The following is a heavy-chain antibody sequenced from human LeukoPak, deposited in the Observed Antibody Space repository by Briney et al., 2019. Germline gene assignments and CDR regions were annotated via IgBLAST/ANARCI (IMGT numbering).Heavy chain of an antibody. Sequence: PGGSLRLSCAASGFTLSIYTMNWVRQAPGKGLEWVSSIGSSSSYIYYADSVKGRFTISRDNAKNSLYLQMNSLRAEDTAVYYCARDSGFCSSRSCSLGYWGQGTLVTVSS. CDR1: GFTLSIYT. CDR3: ARDSGFCSSRSCSLGY. V-gene: IGHV3-21*01. CDR2: IGSSSSYI. J-gene: IGHJ4*02. D-gene: IGHD2-15*01.